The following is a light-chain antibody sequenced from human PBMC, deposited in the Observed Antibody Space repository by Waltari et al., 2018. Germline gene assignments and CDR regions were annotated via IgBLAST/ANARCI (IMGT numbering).Light chain of an antibody. Sequence: DIQMTQSPSTLSASVGDTVTFTCRASESISTWLAWYQQRPGKAPKLLIYKASYLETGVPSRFSGSGSGTEFILTISSLRPDDSETYYCQQYSNYYTFGQGTKLEIK. J-gene: IGKJ2*01. V-gene: IGKV1-5*03. CDR2: KAS. CDR3: QQYSNYYT. CDR1: ESISTW.